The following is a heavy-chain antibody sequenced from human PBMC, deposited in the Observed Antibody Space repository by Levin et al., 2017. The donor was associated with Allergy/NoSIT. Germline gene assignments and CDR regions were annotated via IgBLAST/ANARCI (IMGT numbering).Heavy chain of an antibody. CDR3: ARRLGRTGLWDTGAFDN. J-gene: IGHJ3*02. CDR2: IYWDDDK. D-gene: IGHD3-10*01. Sequence: SGPTLVKPTQTLTLTCTFSGFSLSPSGVGVGWIRQPPGKALECLALIYWDDDKRYSPSLKNRLAIMKDSSKNLVFLTMTNVDPVDTATYYCARRLGRTGLWDTGAFDNWGQGTLVTVSS. CDR1: GFSLSPSGVG. V-gene: IGHV2-5*02.